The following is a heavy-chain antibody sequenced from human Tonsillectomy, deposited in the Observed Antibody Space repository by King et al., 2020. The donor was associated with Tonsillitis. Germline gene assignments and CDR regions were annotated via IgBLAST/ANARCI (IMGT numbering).Heavy chain of an antibody. Sequence: VQLVESGGGVVQPGRSLRLSCVASGFMFSRYGMHWVRQAPGKGLEWVAMISYDGRNKYYADSVKGRLTISRDNSKNTLYLQMNSLRPEVTAVYHCAKDHGDLPLHYWGQGTLVTVSS. V-gene: IGHV3-30*18. CDR1: GFMFSRYG. D-gene: IGHD4-17*01. CDR2: ISYDGRNK. J-gene: IGHJ4*02. CDR3: AKDHGDLPLHY.